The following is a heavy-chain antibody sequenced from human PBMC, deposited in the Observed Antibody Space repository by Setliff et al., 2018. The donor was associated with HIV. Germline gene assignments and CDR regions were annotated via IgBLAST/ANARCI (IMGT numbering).Heavy chain of an antibody. CDR2: VNHSGST. Sequence: LSLTCTVSGGSISNYYWSWIRQPPGKGLEWIGEVNHSGSTNYNPSLKSRVTISVDTSKNQFSLKLSSVTAADTAVYYCARGLVATTYYFDYWGQGTLVTVSS. CDR1: GGSISNYY. D-gene: IGHD5-12*01. V-gene: IGHV4-34*01. CDR3: ARGLVATTYYFDY. J-gene: IGHJ4*02.